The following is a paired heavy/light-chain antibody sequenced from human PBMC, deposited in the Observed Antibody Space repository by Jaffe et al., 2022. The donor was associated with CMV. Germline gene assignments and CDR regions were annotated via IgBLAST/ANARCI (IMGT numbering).Heavy chain of an antibody. Sequence: EVQLVESGGGLVQPGGSLRLSCAASGFTVSSNYMSWVRQAPGKGLEWVSVIYSGGSTYYADSVKGRFTISRDNSKNTLYLQMNSLRAEDTAVYYCARRSRMGITMIGDAFDIWGQGTMVTVSS. V-gene: IGHV3-66*01. J-gene: IGHJ3*02. CDR1: GFTVSSNY. CDR2: IYSGGST. D-gene: IGHD3-22*01. CDR3: ARRSRMGITMIGDAFDI.
Light chain of an antibody. V-gene: IGLV3-9*01. J-gene: IGLJ2*01. Sequence: SYELTQPLSVSVALGQTARITCGGNNIGSKNVHWYQQKPGQAPVLVIYRDSNRPSGIPERFSGSNSGNTATLTISRAQAGDEADYYCQVWDSSTASVFGGGTKLTVL. CDR3: QVWDSSTASV. CDR1: NIGSKN. CDR2: RDS.